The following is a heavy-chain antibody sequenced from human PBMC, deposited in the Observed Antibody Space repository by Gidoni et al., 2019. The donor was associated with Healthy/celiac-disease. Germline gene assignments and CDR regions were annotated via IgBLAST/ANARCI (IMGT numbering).Heavy chain of an antibody. CDR3: TTLPLLNWVAAY. D-gene: IGHD7-27*01. Sequence: EVQLVASGGGLVKPGGSLTLSCAASGFTFSNAWMRWVRQAPGKGLDWVGRIKSKTDGGTTDYAAPVKGRFTISRDDSKNTLYLQMNSLKTEDTAVYYCTTLPLLNWVAAYWGQGTLVTVSS. V-gene: IGHV3-15*01. CDR2: IKSKTDGGTT. J-gene: IGHJ4*02. CDR1: GFTFSNAW.